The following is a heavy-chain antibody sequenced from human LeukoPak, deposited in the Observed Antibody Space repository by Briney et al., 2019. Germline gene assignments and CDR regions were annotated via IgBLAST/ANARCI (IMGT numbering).Heavy chain of an antibody. D-gene: IGHD3-10*01. CDR3: ATFGFGELPYASFDY. CDR1: GYTLTELS. CDR2: FDPEDGET. Sequence: ASVKVSCKVSGYTLTELSMHWVRQAPGKGLEWMGGFDPEDGETIYAQKFQGRVTMTEDTSTDTAYMELSSLRSEDTAVYYCATFGFGELPYASFDYWGQGTLVTVSS. J-gene: IGHJ4*02. V-gene: IGHV1-24*01.